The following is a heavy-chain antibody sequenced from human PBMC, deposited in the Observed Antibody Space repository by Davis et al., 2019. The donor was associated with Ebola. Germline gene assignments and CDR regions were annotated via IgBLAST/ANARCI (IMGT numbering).Heavy chain of an antibody. Sequence: AASVKVSCKASGGTFSSYAISWVRQAPGQGLEWMGRIIPILGIANYAQKFQGRVTITADKSTSTAYMELSSLRSEDTAVYYCARVYRAYCSSTSCPPISPFDYWGQGTLVTVSS. J-gene: IGHJ4*02. V-gene: IGHV1-69*04. CDR3: ARVYRAYCSSTSCPPISPFDY. D-gene: IGHD2-2*01. CDR2: IIPILGIA. CDR1: GGTFSSYA.